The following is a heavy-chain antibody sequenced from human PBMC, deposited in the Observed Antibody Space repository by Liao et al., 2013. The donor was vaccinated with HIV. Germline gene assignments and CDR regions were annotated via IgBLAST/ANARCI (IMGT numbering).Heavy chain of an antibody. J-gene: IGHJ6*01. CDR3: ARGLRSSWPRGPLDV. CDR1: GGSFSGYY. V-gene: IGHV4-34*11. CDR2: IYHTGST. Sequence: QVQLQQWGAGLLKPSETLSLTCAVYGGSFSGYYWSWVRQPPGKGLEWIGYIYHTGSTNYNPSLKSRATISVDTSKNQFSLKLSSVTAADTAVYYCARGLRSSWPRGPLDVWGKGPRSPSLQ. D-gene: IGHD6-13*01.